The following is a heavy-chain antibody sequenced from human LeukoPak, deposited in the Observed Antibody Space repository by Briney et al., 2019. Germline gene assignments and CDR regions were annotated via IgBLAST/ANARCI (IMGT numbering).Heavy chain of an antibody. V-gene: IGHV3-23*01. CDR2: ISGSGGST. CDR3: AKVAGYSSRDALDI. D-gene: IGHD6-19*01. CDR1: GFTFDDYG. Sequence: GGSLRFSCAASGFTFDDYGMSWVRQAPGKGLEWVSAISGSGGSTYYADSVKGRFTISRDNSKNTLFLQVNSLRAEDTAVYYCAKVAGYSSRDALDIWGQGTMVTVSS. J-gene: IGHJ3*02.